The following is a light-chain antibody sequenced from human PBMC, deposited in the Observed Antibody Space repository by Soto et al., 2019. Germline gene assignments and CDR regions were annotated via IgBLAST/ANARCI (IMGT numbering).Light chain of an antibody. CDR3: AAWDDSSREV. J-gene: IGLJ1*01. V-gene: IGLV1-47*01. CDR2: ISN. Sequence: QSALTQPPSVSGTPGQRVTISCSGSTSNIGSNYVYWYQQLPGLAPKLLIYISNQRPSGVPDRFSGSKSGTSASLAISGLRSEDEADYYCAAWDDSSREVFGTGTKVTVL. CDR1: TSNIGSNY.